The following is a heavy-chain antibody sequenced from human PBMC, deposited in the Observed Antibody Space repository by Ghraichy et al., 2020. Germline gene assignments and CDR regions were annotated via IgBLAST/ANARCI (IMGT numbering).Heavy chain of an antibody. V-gene: IGHV1-69*13. CDR3: ARDSGYGSGSYSPWFDP. CDR2: IIPIFGTA. D-gene: IGHD3-10*01. CDR1: GGTFCSSA. J-gene: IGHJ5*02. Sequence: SVKVSCKASGGTFCSSAIRCERQAPGQGLEWMGGIIPIFGTANYAQKFQGRVTITADESTSTAYMELSSLRSEDTAVYYCARDSGYGSGSYSPWFDPWGQGTLVTASS.